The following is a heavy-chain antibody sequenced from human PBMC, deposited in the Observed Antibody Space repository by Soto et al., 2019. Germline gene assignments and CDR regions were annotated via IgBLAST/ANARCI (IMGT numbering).Heavy chain of an antibody. Sequence: SETLSLTCSVSGGSLTSYYWSWIRQPPGKGLEWLGYIYYTGSTKYNPSLKSRVTISIDTSKNQFSLNLSSVTAADTAVYYCAKRGDGVWSGYPGYNWFEPWGQGTLVTVSS. CDR3: AKRGDGVWSGYPGYNWFEP. CDR2: IYYTGST. V-gene: IGHV4-59*01. D-gene: IGHD3-3*01. J-gene: IGHJ5*02. CDR1: GGSLTSYY.